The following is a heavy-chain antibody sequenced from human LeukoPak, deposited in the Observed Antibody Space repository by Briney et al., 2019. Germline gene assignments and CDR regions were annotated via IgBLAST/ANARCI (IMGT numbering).Heavy chain of an antibody. V-gene: IGHV4-30-4*01. CDR1: GGSISSGDYS. J-gene: IGHJ4*02. Sequence: SETLSLTCTVSGGSISSGDYSWSWIRQPPGKGLEWIGYIYYSGSTNYNPSLKSRVTISVDTSKNQFSLKLSSVTAADTAVYYCARLEYSSSSYFDYWGQGTLVTVSS. CDR2: IYYSGST. CDR3: ARLEYSSSSYFDY. D-gene: IGHD6-6*01.